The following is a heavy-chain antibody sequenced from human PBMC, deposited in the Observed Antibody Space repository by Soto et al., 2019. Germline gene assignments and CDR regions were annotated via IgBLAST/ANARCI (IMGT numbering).Heavy chain of an antibody. V-gene: IGHV1-69*04. Sequence: SVKVSCKASGYTFTSYHINWVRQAPGQGLEWMGRIIPILGIANYAQKFQGRVTITADKSTSTAYMELSSLRSEDTAVYYCARDPRIVVVPAATSYYYYGMDVWG. J-gene: IGHJ6*02. D-gene: IGHD2-2*01. CDR3: ARDPRIVVVPAATSYYYYGMDV. CDR2: IIPILGIA. CDR1: GYTFTSYH.